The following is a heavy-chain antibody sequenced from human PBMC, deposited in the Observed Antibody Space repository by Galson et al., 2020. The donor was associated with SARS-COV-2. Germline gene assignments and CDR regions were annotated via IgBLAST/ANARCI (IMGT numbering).Heavy chain of an antibody. J-gene: IGHJ4*02. V-gene: IGHV4-39*01. Sequence: ETLSLTCTVSGGSISSSSYYWGWIRQPPGKGLEWIGSIYYSGSTYYNPSLKSRVTISVDTSKNQFSLKLSSVTAADTAVYYCARIIAVAIKYYFDYWGQGTLVTVSS. CDR1: GGSISSSSYY. CDR2: IYYSGST. D-gene: IGHD6-19*01. CDR3: ARIIAVAIKYYFDY.